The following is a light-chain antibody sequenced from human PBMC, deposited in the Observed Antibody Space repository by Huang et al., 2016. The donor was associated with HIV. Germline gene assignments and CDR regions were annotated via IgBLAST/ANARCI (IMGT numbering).Light chain of an antibody. V-gene: IGKV1-5*03. CDR3: QQYNSYPYT. J-gene: IGKJ2*01. CDR1: QSISSR. CDR2: KAS. Sequence: DIQMTQSPSTLSASVGDRVTITCRASQSISSRVAWYQQKPGKAPKLLIYKASSVESGVPSRFSGSGSGTEFTLTISSLQPDDFATYYCQQYNSYPYTFGQGTKLEIK.